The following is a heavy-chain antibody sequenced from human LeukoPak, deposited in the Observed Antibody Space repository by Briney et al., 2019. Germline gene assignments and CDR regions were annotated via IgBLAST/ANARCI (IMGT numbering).Heavy chain of an antibody. V-gene: IGHV4-34*01. D-gene: IGHD3-3*01. J-gene: IGHJ6*03. CDR2: INHSGST. Sequence: SETLSLTCAVYGGSFSGYYWSWIRQPPGKGLEWIGEINHSGSTNYDPSLKSRVTISVDTSKNQFSLKLSSVTAADTAVYYCARGPRLSHYDFWSGYNGAYYYYYMDVWGKGTTVTVSS. CDR3: ARGPRLSHYDFWSGYNGAYYYYYMDV. CDR1: GGSFSGYY.